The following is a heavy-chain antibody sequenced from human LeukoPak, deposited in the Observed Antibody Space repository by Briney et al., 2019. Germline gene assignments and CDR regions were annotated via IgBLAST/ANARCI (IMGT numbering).Heavy chain of an antibody. Sequence: GESLKISCKGSGYSFTSYWIGWVRQMPGKGLEWMGIIYPADSDTRYSPSFQGQVTISADKSISTAYLQWSSLKTSDTAIYYCVRLLTSIRPLDHWGQGTLVTVSS. V-gene: IGHV5-51*01. J-gene: IGHJ4*02. CDR2: IYPADSDT. CDR3: VRLLTSIRPLDH. CDR1: GYSFTSYW. D-gene: IGHD3-9*01.